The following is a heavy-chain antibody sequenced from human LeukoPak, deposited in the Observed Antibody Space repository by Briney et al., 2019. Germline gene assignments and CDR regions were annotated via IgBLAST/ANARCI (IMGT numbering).Heavy chain of an antibody. D-gene: IGHD3-3*01. CDR2: IIPIFGTA. J-gene: IGHJ6*02. CDR1: GYTFINSG. Sequence: GASVKVSCKASGYTFINSGISWVRQAPGQGLEWMGGIIPIFGTANYAQKFQGRVTITADESTSTAYMELSSLRSEDTAVYYCARPVPQYDFWSGYSEYYYYGMDVWGQGTTVTVSS. CDR3: ARPVPQYDFWSGYSEYYYYGMDV. V-gene: IGHV1-69*13.